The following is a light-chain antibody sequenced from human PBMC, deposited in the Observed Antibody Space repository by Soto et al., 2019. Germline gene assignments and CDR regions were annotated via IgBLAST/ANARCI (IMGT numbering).Light chain of an antibody. J-gene: IGLJ2*01. CDR1: SSDVGGYNY. CDR3: SSYTGSSTLV. Sequence: QSALTQPASVSGSPGQSITISCTGTSSDVGGYNYVSWYQQHPGKAPKLMIYEVSNRPSWVSNRFSGSKSGNTASLTISGLQAEDEDDYYCSSYTGSSTLVFGGGTKLTVL. CDR2: EVS. V-gene: IGLV2-14*01.